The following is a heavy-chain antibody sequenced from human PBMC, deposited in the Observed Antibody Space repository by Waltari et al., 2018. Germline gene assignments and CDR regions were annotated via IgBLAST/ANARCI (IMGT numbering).Heavy chain of an antibody. D-gene: IGHD5-12*01. CDR2: ISPSCGTE. V-gene: IGHV1-69*13. CDR3: ARSFSGDIVATAFDY. CDR1: GGTFSSYA. J-gene: IGHJ4*02. Sequence: QVQLVQSGAEVKKPGSSVKVSCKASGGTFSSYAISWVRQAPAQGREWMGGISPSCGTENYEQKFQGRGTITADESTSKAYMELSSLRSEDTAVYYCARSFSGDIVATAFDYWGQGTLVTVSS.